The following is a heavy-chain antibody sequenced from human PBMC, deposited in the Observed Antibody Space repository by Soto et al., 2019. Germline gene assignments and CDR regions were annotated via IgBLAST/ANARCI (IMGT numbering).Heavy chain of an antibody. CDR3: ARARKSQYYDFWSGYFDAFDI. CDR2: IYYSGST. V-gene: IGHV4-30-4*01. J-gene: IGHJ3*02. CDR1: GGSISSGDYY. Sequence: PSETLSLTCTVSGGSISSGDYYWSWIRQPPGKGLEWIGYIYYSGSTYYNPSLKSRVTISVDTSKNQFSLKLSSVTAADTAVYYCARARKSQYYDFWSGYFDAFDIWGQGTMVTVSS. D-gene: IGHD3-3*01.